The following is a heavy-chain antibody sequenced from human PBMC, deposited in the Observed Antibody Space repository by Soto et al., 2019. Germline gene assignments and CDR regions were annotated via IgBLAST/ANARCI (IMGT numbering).Heavy chain of an antibody. V-gene: IGHV3-7*04. CDR2: IKQHGSEK. CDR3: ATVVGAPNWFDP. D-gene: IGHD1-26*01. J-gene: IGHJ5*02. CDR1: GFTFSSYW. Sequence: EVQLVESGGGLVQPGGSLRLSCAASGFTFSSYWMSWVRQAPGKGLEWVAHIKQHGSEKYYVDSVKGRFTISRDNAKNSLYLQMNSLRAEDTAVYYWATVVGAPNWFDPWGQGTRVTVSS.